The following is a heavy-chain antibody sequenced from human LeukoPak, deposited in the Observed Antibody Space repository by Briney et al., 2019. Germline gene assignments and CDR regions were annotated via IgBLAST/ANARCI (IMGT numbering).Heavy chain of an antibody. Sequence: GESLKISCKVSGYIFTSYWIVWVRQMPGKGLEWMGIIYPGDSDTRYSPSFQGQVIISADKSITTAYLQWSSLKASDTAMYYCARSGFLTGSDCWGQGTLVTVSS. D-gene: IGHD3-9*01. CDR2: IYPGDSDT. CDR1: GYIFTSYW. V-gene: IGHV5-51*01. J-gene: IGHJ4*02. CDR3: ARSGFLTGSDC.